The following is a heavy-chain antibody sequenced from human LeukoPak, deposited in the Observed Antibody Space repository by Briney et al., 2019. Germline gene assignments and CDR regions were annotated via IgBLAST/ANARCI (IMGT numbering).Heavy chain of an antibody. CDR2: IYFSGGT. J-gene: IGHJ4*02. Sequence: PSETLSLTCTLSGGSISSYYWSWIRQPPGKGLEWIGYIYFSGGTNYNPSLKSRVTILVDTSKTQFSLKLGSVTAADTAVYYCARLGGPGDYWGQGTLVTVSS. CDR3: ARLGGPGDY. V-gene: IGHV4-59*08. CDR1: GGSISSYY.